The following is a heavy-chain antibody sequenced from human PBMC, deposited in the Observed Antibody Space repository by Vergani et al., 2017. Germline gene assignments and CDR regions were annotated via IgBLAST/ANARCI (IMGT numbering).Heavy chain of an antibody. J-gene: IGHJ4*02. V-gene: IGHV3-21*01. Sequence: VQLVESGGGVVQPGGSLRLSCAASGFTFSSYSMNWVRQAPGKGLEWVSSISSSNSYIYYADSVKGRFTISRDNAKNSLYLQMNSLRAEDTAVYYCARGRGYYDSSGLGSFFDYWGQGTLVTVSS. D-gene: IGHD3-22*01. CDR1: GFTFSSYS. CDR2: ISSSNSYI. CDR3: ARGRGYYDSSGLGSFFDY.